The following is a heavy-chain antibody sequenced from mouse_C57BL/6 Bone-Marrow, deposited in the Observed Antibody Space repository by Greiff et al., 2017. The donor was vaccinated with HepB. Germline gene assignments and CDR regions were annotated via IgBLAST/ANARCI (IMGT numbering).Heavy chain of an antibody. CDR3: ARGGTGFYAMDY. CDR2: IYPGDGDT. Sequence: QVQLQHSGAELVKPGASVKISCKASGYAFSSYWMNWVKQRPGKGLEWIGQIYPGDGDTNYNGKFKGKATLTADKSSSTAYMQLSSLTSEDSAVYFCARGGTGFYAMDYWGQGTSVTVSS. D-gene: IGHD4-1*01. V-gene: IGHV1-80*01. CDR1: GYAFSSYW. J-gene: IGHJ4*01.